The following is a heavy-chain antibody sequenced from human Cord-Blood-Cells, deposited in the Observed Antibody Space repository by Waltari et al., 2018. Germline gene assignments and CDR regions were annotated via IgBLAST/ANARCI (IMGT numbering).Heavy chain of an antibody. V-gene: IGHV4-34*01. Sequence: QVQLQQWGAGLLKPSETLSLTCAVHGGSFSGYYWSWIRQPPGEGREWIGEINHSGSTNYNPSLKSRVTISVDTSKNQFSLKLSSVTAADTAVYYCAGIRQNDYGDYVDYYYGMDVWGQGTTVTVSS. CDR3: AGIRQNDYGDYVDYYYGMDV. CDR1: GGSFSGYY. CDR2: INHSGST. J-gene: IGHJ6*02. D-gene: IGHD4-17*01.